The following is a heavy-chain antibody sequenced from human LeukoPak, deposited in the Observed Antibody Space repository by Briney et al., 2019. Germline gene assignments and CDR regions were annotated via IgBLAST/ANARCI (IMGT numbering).Heavy chain of an antibody. CDR2: LYSDGKT. CDR1: GFIFIRND. Sequence: PGGSLRLSCPVSGFIFIRNDITWVPQAPGKGLQWVSLLYSDGKTFYADSVKGRFTISRDNSKNTLNLQMNSLRADDTAVYYCARAVAGLYFDYWGQGTLVTVSS. J-gene: IGHJ4*02. CDR3: ARAVAGLYFDY. D-gene: IGHD6-19*01. V-gene: IGHV3-53*01.